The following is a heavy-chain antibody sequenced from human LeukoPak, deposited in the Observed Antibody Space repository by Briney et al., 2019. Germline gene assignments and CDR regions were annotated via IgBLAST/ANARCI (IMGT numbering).Heavy chain of an antibody. CDR3: ARLGLRGHDY. J-gene: IGHJ4*02. CDR2: ISSSSSYI. V-gene: IGHV3-21*01. CDR1: GFTFSSYS. Sequence: NPGGSLRLSCAASGFTFSSYSMNWVRQAPGKGLEWVSSISSSSSYIYYADSVKGRSTISRDNAKNSLYLQMNSLRAEDTAVYYCARLGLRGHDYWGQGTLVTVSS.